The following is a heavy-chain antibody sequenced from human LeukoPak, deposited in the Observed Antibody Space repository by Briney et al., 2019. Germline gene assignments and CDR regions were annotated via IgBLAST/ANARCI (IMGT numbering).Heavy chain of an antibody. V-gene: IGHV4-38-2*02. CDR2: IYHSGSS. CDR3: ARTTEGYCRGRSCYSYYYYMDV. Sequence: SETLSFTCTGSGYSISSGYYWGWIRQPPGKGLEWIGSIYHSGSSYYNPSLKSRVTISVDTSKNQFSLKLSSVTAADTAVYYCARTTEGYCRGRSCYSYYYYMDVWGKGTTVTVSS. D-gene: IGHD2-15*01. CDR1: GYSISSGYY. J-gene: IGHJ6*03.